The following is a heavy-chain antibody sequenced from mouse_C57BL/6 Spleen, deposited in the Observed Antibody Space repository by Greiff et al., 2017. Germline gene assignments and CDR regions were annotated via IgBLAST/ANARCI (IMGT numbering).Heavy chain of an antibody. J-gene: IGHJ4*01. Sequence: VQLQESGAELVKPGASVKMSCKASGYTFTSYWITWVKQRPGQGLEWIGDIYPGSGSTNYNEKFKSKATLTVDTSSSTAYMQLSSLTSEDSAVYYCARRGYGPYYYAMDYWGQGTSVTVSS. CDR2: IYPGSGST. CDR1: GYTFTSYW. CDR3: ARRGYGPYYYAMDY. V-gene: IGHV1-55*01. D-gene: IGHD1-1*01.